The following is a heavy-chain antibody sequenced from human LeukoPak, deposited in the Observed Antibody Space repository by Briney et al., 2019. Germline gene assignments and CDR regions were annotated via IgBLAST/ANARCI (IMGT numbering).Heavy chain of an antibody. V-gene: IGHV4-4*07. D-gene: IGHD3-10*01. Sequence: PSETLSLTCTVSGRSIRSVYWNWIRQSAGKGLEWIGRIYATDLTNYNPSLKSRVTFSVDMSKNELSLTLKSVTAADTAVYYCARGFGSGTSPIDLWGQGALVTVSS. CDR1: GRSIRSVY. J-gene: IGHJ5*02. CDR2: IYATDLT. CDR3: ARGFGSGTSPIDL.